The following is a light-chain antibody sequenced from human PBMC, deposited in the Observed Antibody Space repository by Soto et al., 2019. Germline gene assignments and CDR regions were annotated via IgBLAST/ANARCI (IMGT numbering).Light chain of an antibody. CDR3: SSYTRTTTLIV. CDR2: QVT. CDR1: IRDVGSYNY. V-gene: IGLV2-14*03. J-gene: IGLJ1*01. Sequence: QSALTQPASVSGSPGQSITISCTGTIRDVGSYNYVSWYRQHPGKVPKLLIYQVTNRPSGVSNRFSGSKSGNTASLTISGLQADDEADYYCSSYTRTTTLIVFGTGTKVTVL.